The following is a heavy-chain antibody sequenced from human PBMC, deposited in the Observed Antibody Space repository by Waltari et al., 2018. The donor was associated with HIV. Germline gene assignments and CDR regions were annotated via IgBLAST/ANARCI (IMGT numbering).Heavy chain of an antibody. V-gene: IGHV5-51*01. D-gene: IGHD3-9*01. J-gene: IGHJ3*02. CDR3: ARLLRYFDWLRPDAFDI. CDR2: IYPGDSDT. Sequence: EVQLVQSGAEVKKPGESLKISCKGSGYRFTSYWIGWVRQMPGKGLEWMGIIYPGDSDTIYSPSFQGQVTISADKSISTAYLQWTSLKASDTAMYYCARLLRYFDWLRPDAFDIWGQGTMVTVSS. CDR1: GYRFTSYW.